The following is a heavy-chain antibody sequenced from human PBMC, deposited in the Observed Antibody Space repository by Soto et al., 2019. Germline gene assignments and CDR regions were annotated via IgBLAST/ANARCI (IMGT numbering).Heavy chain of an antibody. J-gene: IGHJ6*02. CDR2: IVPIFGTA. CDR1: GGTFSSYA. Sequence: QVQLVQSGAEVKKPGSSVKVSCKASGGTFSSYAISWVRQAPGQGLEWMGGIVPIFGTANYAQKFQGRVTITADESTSTDYKELSSLRSEDTAVYYCARQDTMARGYYYGMDVWGQGTTVTVSS. V-gene: IGHV1-69*01. D-gene: IGHD3-10*01. CDR3: ARQDTMARGYYYGMDV.